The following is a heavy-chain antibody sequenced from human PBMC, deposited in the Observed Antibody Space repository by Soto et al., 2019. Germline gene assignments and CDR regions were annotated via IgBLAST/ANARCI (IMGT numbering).Heavy chain of an antibody. V-gene: IGHV1-18*01. CDR1: GFTFTSYA. CDR3: ARASLTIFGAPYGMDV. J-gene: IGHJ6*02. CDR2: ISGYNGDT. Sequence: ASVKVSCKASGFTFTSYAMHWVRQAPGQGLEWMGWISGYNGDTEYSKNFQGRLTMTIDTSTTTASMELRSLRSDDTAVYYCARASLTIFGAPYGMDVWGQGTSVTVSS. D-gene: IGHD3-3*01.